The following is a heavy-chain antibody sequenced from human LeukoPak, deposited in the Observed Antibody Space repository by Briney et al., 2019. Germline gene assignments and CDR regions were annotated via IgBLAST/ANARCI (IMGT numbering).Heavy chain of an antibody. J-gene: IGHJ4*02. D-gene: IGHD2-15*01. V-gene: IGHV3-11*01. CDR3: ARDGPRISGGHDY. CDR2: ISSSGSTI. Sequence: SGRSLRLSCAASGFTFSDYYMSWIRQAPGKGLEWVSYISSSGSTIYYADSVKSRFTISRDNAKNSLYLQMNSLRAEDTAVYYCARDGPRISGGHDYWGQGTLVTVSS. CDR1: GFTFSDYY.